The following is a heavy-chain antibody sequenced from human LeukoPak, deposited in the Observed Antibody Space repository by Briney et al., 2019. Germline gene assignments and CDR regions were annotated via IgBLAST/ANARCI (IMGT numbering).Heavy chain of an antibody. CDR2: IYWNNDK. CDR3: AHTGVTVITPYYFDY. D-gene: IGHD4-23*01. J-gene: IGHJ4*02. Sequence: SGPTLVNPTQTLTLTCTFSGFSLTTSGVGVGWIRQPPGKALEGLALIYWNNDKRYSPSLKSRLTITKDTSKNQVVLTMTNMDPVDTATYYCAHTGVTVITPYYFDYWGQGTLVTVSS. CDR1: GFSLTTSGVG. V-gene: IGHV2-5*01.